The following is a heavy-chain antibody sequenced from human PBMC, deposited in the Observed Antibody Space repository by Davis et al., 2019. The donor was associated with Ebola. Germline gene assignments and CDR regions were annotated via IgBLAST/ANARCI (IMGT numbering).Heavy chain of an antibody. D-gene: IGHD1-26*01. CDR3: ARDRSGGAFDI. Sequence: GESLKISCTASGFTFSSYAMNWVRQAPGKGLEWVSFIRTGVIGNIYYADSVKGRFTASRDNAKNSLYLQMNGLRDDDTAVYYCARDRSGGAFDIWGQGTMVTVSS. CDR2: IRTGVIGNI. CDR1: GFTFSSYA. V-gene: IGHV3-48*02. J-gene: IGHJ3*02.